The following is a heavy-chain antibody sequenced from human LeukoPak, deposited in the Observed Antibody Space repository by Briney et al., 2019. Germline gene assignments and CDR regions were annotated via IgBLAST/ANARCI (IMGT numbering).Heavy chain of an antibody. CDR3: VKGRTWYSSSWNFDY. Sequence: AGGSLRLSCVASGFTFSNYAMNWVRQAPGKGLQWVSGITGSGGSTYHADSVKGRFTISRDNSKNMLYLEMNSLRAEDTAVYYCVKGRTWYSSSWNFDYWGQGTLVTVSS. V-gene: IGHV3-23*01. CDR2: ITGSGGST. D-gene: IGHD6-13*01. CDR1: GFTFSNYA. J-gene: IGHJ4*02.